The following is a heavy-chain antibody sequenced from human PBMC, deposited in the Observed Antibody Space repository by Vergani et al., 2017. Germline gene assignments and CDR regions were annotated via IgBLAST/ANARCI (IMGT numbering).Heavy chain of an antibody. D-gene: IGHD3-16*01. CDR3: ARDVWDCSGISCFLRAGEFYYMDV. CDR1: GFKFSQFG. CDR2: ISYDGSKT. J-gene: IGHJ6*03. Sequence: QVQLVESGGGVVQPGTSLRLYCEASGFKFSQFGMHWVRQGPGKGLEWMAFISYDGSKTQYEDSEKGRVTISRDNSKNTVGLEMSSLRVDDTATYYCARDVWDCSGISCFLRAGEFYYMDVWGQGTTVTVSS. V-gene: IGHV3-33*05.